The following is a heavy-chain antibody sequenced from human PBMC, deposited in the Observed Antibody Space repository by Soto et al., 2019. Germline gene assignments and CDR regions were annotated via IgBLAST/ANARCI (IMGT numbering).Heavy chain of an antibody. V-gene: IGHV4-34*01. Sequence: PSETLSLTCAVYGGSFSRYYWSWIRQPPGKGLEWIGEINQSGSTNYNPSLKSRVTISVDTSKNQFSLKLSSVTAADTAVYYCARQGGLICRSTSCFLFSTTYYYHYGMDVWGQGTTVTVSS. J-gene: IGHJ6*02. CDR2: INQSGST. D-gene: IGHD2-2*01. CDR3: ARQGGLICRSTSCFLFSTTYYYHYGMDV. CDR1: GGSFSRYY.